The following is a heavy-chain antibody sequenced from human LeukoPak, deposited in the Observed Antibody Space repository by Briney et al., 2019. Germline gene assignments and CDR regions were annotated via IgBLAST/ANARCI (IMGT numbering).Heavy chain of an antibody. J-gene: IGHJ3*02. CDR3: ARDVVDTAMVPDAFDI. Sequence: PGGSLRLSCAASGFTFSSYGMNWVRQAPGKGLEWVSSISSSSSYIYYADSVKGRFTISRDNAKNSLYLQMNSLRAEDTAVYYCARDVVDTAMVPDAFDIWGQGTMVTVSS. D-gene: IGHD5-18*01. V-gene: IGHV3-21*01. CDR2: ISSSSSYI. CDR1: GFTFSSYG.